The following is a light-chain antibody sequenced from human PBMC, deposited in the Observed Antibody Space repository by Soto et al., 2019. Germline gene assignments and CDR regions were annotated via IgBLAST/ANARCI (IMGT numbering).Light chain of an antibody. CDR3: SSFTNTDTLV. V-gene: IGLV2-14*01. J-gene: IGLJ1*01. CDR2: EVR. Sequence: QSALTQPASLSGSPGQSITISCTGTSSDVGFYNYVSWYQQNPGKAPKLMIYEVRNRPSGVSNRFSGSKSGNTASLTISGLQAEDEADYYCSSFTNTDTLVFGTGTKLTVL. CDR1: SSDVGFYNY.